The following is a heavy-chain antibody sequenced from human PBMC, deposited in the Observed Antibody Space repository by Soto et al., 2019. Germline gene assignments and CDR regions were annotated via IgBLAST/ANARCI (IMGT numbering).Heavy chain of an antibody. CDR2: ISAYNGNT. CDR3: ARDGFWSGYYPPYYYYGMDV. Sequence: VASVKVSCKASGYTFTSYGISWVRQAPGQGLEWMGWISAYNGNTNYAQKLQGRVTMTTDTSTSTAYMELRSLRSDDTAVYYCARDGFWSGYYPPYYYYGMDVWGQGTTVTVSS. J-gene: IGHJ6*02. CDR1: GYTFTSYG. V-gene: IGHV1-18*04. D-gene: IGHD3-3*01.